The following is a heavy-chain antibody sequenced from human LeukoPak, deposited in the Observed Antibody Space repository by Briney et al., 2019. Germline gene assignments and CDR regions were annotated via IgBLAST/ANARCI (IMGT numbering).Heavy chain of an antibody. CDR2: IYSGGST. V-gene: IGHV3-53*01. D-gene: IGHD5-12*01. CDR1: GFTVSSNY. Sequence: GGSLRLSCAASGFTVSSNYMSWVRQAPGKGLEWVSVIYSGGSTYYADSVKGRFTISRDNSKNTLYLQMNSLRAEDTAVYYCARVDIEYYFDYWGRGTLVTVSS. J-gene: IGHJ4*02. CDR3: ARVDIEYYFDY.